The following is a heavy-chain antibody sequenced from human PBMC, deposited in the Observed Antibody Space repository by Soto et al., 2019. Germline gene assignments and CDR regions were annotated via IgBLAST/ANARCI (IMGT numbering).Heavy chain of an antibody. V-gene: IGHV3-9*01. Sequence: HPGGSLRLSCIASGFNFDDYAMHWVRQAPGKGLEWVSGISWNSGSTGYADSVKGRFTISRDNAKNSLYLQMNSLRAEDTALYYCAKAVGSYGNFDYWGQGTLVTVSS. D-gene: IGHD5-18*01. CDR2: ISWNSGST. CDR3: AKAVGSYGNFDY. CDR1: GFNFDDYA. J-gene: IGHJ4*02.